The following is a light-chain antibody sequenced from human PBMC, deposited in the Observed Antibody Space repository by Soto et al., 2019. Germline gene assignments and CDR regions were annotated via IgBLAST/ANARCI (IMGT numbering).Light chain of an antibody. CDR2: YDD. CDR3: AAWDYSLNGWV. CDR1: SSNIGNNA. V-gene: IGLV1-36*01. Sequence: QSVLTQPPSVSDAPRQRVTISCSGSSSNIGNNAVNWYQQLPGKAPKLLIYYDDLLPSGVSDRFSGSKSGTSASLAISGLQSEDEADYYCAAWDYSLNGWVFGGGTKLTVL. J-gene: IGLJ3*02.